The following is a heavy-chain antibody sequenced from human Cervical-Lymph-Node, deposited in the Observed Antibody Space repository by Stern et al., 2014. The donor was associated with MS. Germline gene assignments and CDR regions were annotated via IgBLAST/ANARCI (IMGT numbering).Heavy chain of an antibody. D-gene: IGHD5-18*01. CDR1: GGSVSSGSYY. J-gene: IGHJ4*02. Sequence: QVQLQESGPGLVKPSETLSLTCTVSGGSVSSGSYYWSWIRQPPGKGLEWIGYIYYSGSTNYNPSLKSRVTISVDTSKNQFSLKLSSVTAADTAVYYCARALDTAMVIDYWGQGTRVTVSS. CDR3: ARALDTAMVIDY. V-gene: IGHV4-61*01. CDR2: IYYSGST.